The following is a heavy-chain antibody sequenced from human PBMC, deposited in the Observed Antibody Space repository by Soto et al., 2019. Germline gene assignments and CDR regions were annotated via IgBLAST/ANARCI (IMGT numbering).Heavy chain of an antibody. Sequence: VQLVESGGGVVQPGRSLRLSCAASGFTFSIYAMNWVRQAPGKGLEWVAFISFHGSKTYYADSVKGRFTISRDNSRNTVYLQMNNLRPGDAAVYHCANLLNVAAAGTPHYYGVDVWGQGTTVTVS. CDR2: ISFHGSKT. D-gene: IGHD6-13*01. V-gene: IGHV3-30-3*01. J-gene: IGHJ6*02. CDR1: GFTFSIYA. CDR3: ANLLNVAAAGTPHYYGVDV.